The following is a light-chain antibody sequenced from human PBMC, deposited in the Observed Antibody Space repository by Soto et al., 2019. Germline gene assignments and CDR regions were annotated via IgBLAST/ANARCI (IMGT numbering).Light chain of an antibody. CDR3: QQYNNWPPVT. CDR2: GAS. J-gene: IGKJ2*01. V-gene: IGKV3-15*01. CDR1: QSVSSN. Sequence: EIVMTQSPATLSVSPGERATLSCRASQSVSSNLAWYQQKPGQAPRLLIYGASTRATSIPARFSGSGSGTEFTLTISSLQSEDFAGYYCQQYNNWPPVTFGQGTKLEIK.